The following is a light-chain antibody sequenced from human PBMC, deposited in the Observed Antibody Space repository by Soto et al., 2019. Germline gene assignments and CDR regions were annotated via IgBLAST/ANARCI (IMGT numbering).Light chain of an antibody. V-gene: IGKV1-27*01. CDR1: QGIGVY. CDR3: QKYNSAPLT. CDR2: AAS. Sequence: DIQMTQSPSSLSASLGDRVTITCRASQGIGVYLAWFQQKPGKVPKLLIYAASALQSGVPSRFSGSGSGTDFTLTISSLQPEDFATYYCQKYNSAPLTFGGGTKVEI. J-gene: IGKJ4*01.